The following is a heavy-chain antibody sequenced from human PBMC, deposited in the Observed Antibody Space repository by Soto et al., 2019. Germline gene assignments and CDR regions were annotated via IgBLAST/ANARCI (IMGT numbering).Heavy chain of an antibody. CDR3: ARAGEDIVVVPAAIGMDV. CDR2: MWYDGSNK. D-gene: IGHD2-2*01. CDR1: GFTFSSYG. Sequence: QVQLVESGGGVVQPGRSLRLSCAASGFTFSSYGMHWVRQAPGKGLEWVAVMWYDGSNKYYADSVKGRFTISRDNSKNTLYLQMNSLRAEDTAVYYCARAGEDIVVVPAAIGMDVWGQGTTVTVSS. V-gene: IGHV3-33*01. J-gene: IGHJ6*02.